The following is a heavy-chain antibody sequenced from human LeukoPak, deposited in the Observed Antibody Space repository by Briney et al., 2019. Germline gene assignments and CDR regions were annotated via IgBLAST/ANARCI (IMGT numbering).Heavy chain of an antibody. J-gene: IGHJ5*02. V-gene: IGHV3-23*01. CDR3: AKDPRVGVVPPWFDP. Sequence: SGGSLRLSCAASGFTFSSYAMSWVRQAPGKGLEWVSAISGSGGSTYYADSVKGRFTISRDNSKNTLYLQMNSLRAEDTAVYYCAKDPRVGVVPPWFDPWGQGTLVTVSS. D-gene: IGHD3-3*01. CDR1: GFTFSSYA. CDR2: ISGSGGST.